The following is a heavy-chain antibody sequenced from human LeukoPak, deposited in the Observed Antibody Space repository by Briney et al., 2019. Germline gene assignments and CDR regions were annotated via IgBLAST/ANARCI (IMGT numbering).Heavy chain of an antibody. CDR2: MCGTAGCT. Sequence: GGSLRLSCQASGFTFYMYALSWVRQAPGKGLEWVASMCGTAGCTFYPDSVKGRVTISRDTSKNVLYLRMNSLTAEDTAIYYCAKDRPNFHENSGHYYRRDGDSWGQGTLVTVSS. V-gene: IGHV3-23*01. D-gene: IGHD3-22*01. CDR3: AKDRPNFHENSGHYYRRDGDS. J-gene: IGHJ5*01. CDR1: GFTFYMYA.